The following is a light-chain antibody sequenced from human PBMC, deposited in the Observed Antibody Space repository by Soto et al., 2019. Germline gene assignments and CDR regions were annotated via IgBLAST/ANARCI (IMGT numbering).Light chain of an antibody. Sequence: QSVLTQPPSVSGAPGQRVTISSTGSSSNIGAGYDVHWYQQLPGTAPKLLIYGNSNRPSGVPDRFSGSKSGTSASLAITGLEAEDEADYYCQSSDSSLSAVVFGGGTKLTVL. CDR1: SSNIGAGYD. CDR2: GNS. V-gene: IGLV1-40*01. CDR3: QSSDSSLSAVV. J-gene: IGLJ2*01.